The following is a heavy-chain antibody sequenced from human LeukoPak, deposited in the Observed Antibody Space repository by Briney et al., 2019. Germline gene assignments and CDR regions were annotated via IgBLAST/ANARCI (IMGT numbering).Heavy chain of an antibody. Sequence: GGSLRLSCVVSGFTFSSYEMNWVRQAPGKGLEWVSYITSSGKIMDYADSVKGRFTISRDNAKNSLYLQMNSLRPEDTAVYYCVGDSAGVRTGADYWGQGTRVTVSS. CDR1: GFTFSSYE. D-gene: IGHD3-3*01. CDR3: VGDSAGVRTGADY. CDR2: ITSSGKIM. V-gene: IGHV3-48*03. J-gene: IGHJ4*02.